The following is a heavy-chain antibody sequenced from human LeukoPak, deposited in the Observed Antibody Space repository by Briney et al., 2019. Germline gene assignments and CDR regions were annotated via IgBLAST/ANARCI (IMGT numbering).Heavy chain of an antibody. CDR3: ARRVRHRMVQGYPLYYYGMDV. J-gene: IGHJ6*02. Sequence: SETLSLTCTVSGGSISSSSYYWGWIRQPPGKGLEWIGSIYYSGSTYYNPSLKSRVTISVDTSKNQFSLKLSSVTAADTAVYYCARRVRHRMVQGYPLYYYGMDVWGQGTTVTVSS. D-gene: IGHD3-10*01. V-gene: IGHV4-39*01. CDR2: IYYSGST. CDR1: GGSISSSSYY.